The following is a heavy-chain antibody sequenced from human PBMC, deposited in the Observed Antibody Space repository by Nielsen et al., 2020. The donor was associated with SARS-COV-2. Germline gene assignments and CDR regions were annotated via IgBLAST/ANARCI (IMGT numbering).Heavy chain of an antibody. D-gene: IGHD4-17*01. CDR2: ISWNSGSI. J-gene: IGHJ4*02. V-gene: IGHV3-9*01. CDR1: GFTFDDYA. CDR3: ARGGYGDYVLDY. Sequence: SLKISCAASGFTFDDYAMHWVRQAPGKGLEWVSGISWNSGSIGYADSVKGRFTISRDNAKNSLYLQMNSLRAEDTALYHCARGGYGDYVLDYWGQGTLVTVSS.